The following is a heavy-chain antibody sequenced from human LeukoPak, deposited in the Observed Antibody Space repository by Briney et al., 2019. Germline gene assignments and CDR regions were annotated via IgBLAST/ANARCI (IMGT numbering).Heavy chain of an antibody. Sequence: PGGSLGLSCAASGFTFSSYAMSWVRQAPGKGLEWVSAISGSGGSTYYADSVKGRFTISRDNAKNSLYLQMNSLRAEDTAVYYCARVGIVVVPCFDYWGQGTLVTVSS. D-gene: IGHD2-2*01. V-gene: IGHV3-23*01. CDR1: GFTFSSYA. J-gene: IGHJ4*02. CDR3: ARVGIVVVPCFDY. CDR2: ISGSGGST.